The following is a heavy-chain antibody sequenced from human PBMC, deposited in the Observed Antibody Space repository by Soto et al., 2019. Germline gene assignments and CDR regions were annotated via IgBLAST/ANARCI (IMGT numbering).Heavy chain of an antibody. CDR2: VDYSGNS. D-gene: IGHD6-19*01. V-gene: IGHV4-59*01. CDR3: ARNWFSVGGRFHFDY. Sequence: PSETLSLTCTVSGGSINTYYWSWIRQPPGKGLEWIGYVDYSGNSDSSPSLKSRVTISIDTSKKQVSLKLNSVTAADTAVYYCARNWFSVGGRFHFDYWGQGIPVTVSS. J-gene: IGHJ4*02. CDR1: GGSINTYY.